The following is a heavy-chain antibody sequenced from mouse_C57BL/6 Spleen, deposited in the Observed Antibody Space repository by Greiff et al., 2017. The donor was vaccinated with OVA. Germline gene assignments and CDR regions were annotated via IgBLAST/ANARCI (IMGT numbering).Heavy chain of an antibody. D-gene: IGHD3-2*02. Sequence: QVQLQQPGAELVMPGASVKLSCKASGYTFTSYWMHWVKQRPGQGLEWIGEIDPSDSYTNYNQKFKGKSTWTVDKSSSTAYMQLSSLTSEDSAVYYCARSYSSGYGYAMDYWGQGTSVTVSS. CDR1: GYTFTSYW. J-gene: IGHJ4*01. CDR3: ARSYSSGYGYAMDY. V-gene: IGHV1-69*01. CDR2: IDPSDSYT.